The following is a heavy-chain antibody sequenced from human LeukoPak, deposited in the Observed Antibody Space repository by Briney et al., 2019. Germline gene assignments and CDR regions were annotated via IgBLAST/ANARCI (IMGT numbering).Heavy chain of an antibody. D-gene: IGHD1-26*01. J-gene: IGHJ4*02. Sequence: ASVKVSCKAPGYTFTSYGISWVRQAPGQGLEWMGWISAYTGKTNYVQKIQGRVTMTTDTSTSTAYMELRSLRSDDTAVYYCARDGQTSRSVSYSDPLDYWGQGTLVTVSS. CDR1: GYTFTSYG. V-gene: IGHV1-18*01. CDR2: ISAYTGKT. CDR3: ARDGQTSRSVSYSDPLDY.